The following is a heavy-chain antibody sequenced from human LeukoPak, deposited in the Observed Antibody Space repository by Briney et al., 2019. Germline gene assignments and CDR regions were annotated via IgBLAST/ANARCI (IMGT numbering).Heavy chain of an antibody. V-gene: IGHV4-59*01. D-gene: IGHD1-26*01. J-gene: IGHJ4*02. CDR3: ARDSGSYGLDY. Sequence: SETLSLTCTVSGGSISSYYWSWIRQPPGKGLEWIGYIHYSGSTNYNPSLKSRVTISVDTSKNQFSLKLSSVTAADTAVYYCARDSGSYGLDYWGQGTLVTVSS. CDR1: GGSISSYY. CDR2: IHYSGST.